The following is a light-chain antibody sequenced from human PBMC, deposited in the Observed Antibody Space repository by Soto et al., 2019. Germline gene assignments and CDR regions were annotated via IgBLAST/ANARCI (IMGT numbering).Light chain of an antibody. CDR1: QSISSW. CDR2: KAS. J-gene: IGKJ1*01. CDR3: QQYNSYAPTWT. Sequence: DIQMTQSPSTLSASVGDRVTITCRASQSISSWLAWYQQKPGKAPKLLIYKASSLQSGVPSRFSGSGFGTEFTLTIRSLQPDDFATYYCQQYNSYAPTWTFGQGTKVEIK. V-gene: IGKV1-5*03.